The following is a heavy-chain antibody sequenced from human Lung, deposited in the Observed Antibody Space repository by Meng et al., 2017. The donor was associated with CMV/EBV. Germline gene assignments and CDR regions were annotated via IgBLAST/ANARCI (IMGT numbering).Heavy chain of an antibody. Sequence: GESLKISCAASGFTFSSYSMNWVRQAPGKGLEWVSSISSSSSYIYYADSVKGRFTISRDNAKNSLYLQMNSLRAEDTAVYYCARVVGPATLGMDVWGQGTTVTVSS. CDR3: ARVVGPATLGMDV. CDR2: ISSSSSYI. CDR1: GFTFSSYS. V-gene: IGHV3-21*01. D-gene: IGHD2-2*01. J-gene: IGHJ6*02.